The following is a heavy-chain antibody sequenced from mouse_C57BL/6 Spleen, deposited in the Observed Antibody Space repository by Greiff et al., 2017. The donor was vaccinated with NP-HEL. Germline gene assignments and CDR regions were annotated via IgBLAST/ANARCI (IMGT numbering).Heavy chain of an antibody. V-gene: IGHV5-9-1*02. Sequence: EVQLQESGEGLVKPGGSLKLSCAASGLTFSSYAMSWVRQTPEKRLEWVAYISSGGDSIYYADTVKGRFTISRDNARNTLYLQMSSLKSEDTAMYYCTRENGYYYFDYWGQGTTLTVSS. CDR2: ISSGGDSI. CDR3: TRENGYYYFDY. D-gene: IGHD2-3*01. CDR1: GLTFSSYA. J-gene: IGHJ2*01.